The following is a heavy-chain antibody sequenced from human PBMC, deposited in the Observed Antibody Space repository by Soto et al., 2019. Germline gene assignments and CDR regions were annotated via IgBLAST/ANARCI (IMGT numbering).Heavy chain of an antibody. CDR3: ARDTETLGPRANDALDI. V-gene: IGHV1-3*01. CDR1: GYTFSAYT. D-gene: IGHD3-3*02. CDR2: INAGSGNT. J-gene: IGHJ3*02. Sequence: ASVKVSCKAAGYTFSAYTMNWVRQAPGQSLEWMGWINAGSGNTKYSQNFQGRVSITRDTSASTVYMELTGLKSEDTAVYYCARDTETLGPRANDALDIWGQGTMVTVSS.